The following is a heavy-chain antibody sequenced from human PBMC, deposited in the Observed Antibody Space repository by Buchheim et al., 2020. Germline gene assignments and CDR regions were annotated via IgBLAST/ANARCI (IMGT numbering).Heavy chain of an antibody. CDR3: ARHAALRFLGIGGQYYYYYYMDV. J-gene: IGHJ6*03. D-gene: IGHD3-3*01. CDR1: GGSISSSSYY. V-gene: IGHV4-39*01. CDR2: IYYSGST. Sequence: QLQLQESGPGLVKPSETLSLTCTVSGGSISSSSYYWGWIRQPPGKGLEWIGSIYYSGSTYYNPSLKSRVTISVDTSKNQFSLKLSSVTAADTAVYYCARHAALRFLGIGGQYYYYYYMDVWGKGTT.